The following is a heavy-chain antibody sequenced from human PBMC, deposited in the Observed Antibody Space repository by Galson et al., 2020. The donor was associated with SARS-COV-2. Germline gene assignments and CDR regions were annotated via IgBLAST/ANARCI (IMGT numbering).Heavy chain of an antibody. CDR3: AKDYTYYDFWSGYYTTVYYYYYMDV. CDR2: IRSDGSNK. V-gene: IGHV3-30*02. J-gene: IGHJ6*03. D-gene: IGHD3-3*01. Sequence: GGSLRLSCAASGFAFSSYGMHWVRQAPGKGLAWVAFIRSDGSNKYYADSVQGRFTISRDHPKNTLYLQMNSLRAEDTAVYYCAKDYTYYDFWSGYYTTVYYYYYMDVWGKGTTVTVSS. CDR1: GFAFSSYG.